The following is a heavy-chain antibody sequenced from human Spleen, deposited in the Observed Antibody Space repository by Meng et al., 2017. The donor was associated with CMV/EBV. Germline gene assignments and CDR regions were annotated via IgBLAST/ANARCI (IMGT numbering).Heavy chain of an antibody. V-gene: IGHV3-7*01. CDR1: GFTFSSYW. D-gene: IGHD5-24*01. Sequence: GGSLRLSCAASGFTFSSYWMSWVRQAPGKGLEWVANIKQDGSEKHYVDSVKGRFIISRDNAKNSLYLQMNSLRVEDTAVYYCARDRGWLQWANYFDYWGQGTLVTVSS. CDR3: ARDRGWLQWANYFDY. J-gene: IGHJ4*02. CDR2: IKQDGSEK.